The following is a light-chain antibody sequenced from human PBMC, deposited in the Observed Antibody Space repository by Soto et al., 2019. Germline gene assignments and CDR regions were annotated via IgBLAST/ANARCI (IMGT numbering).Light chain of an antibody. J-gene: IGLJ2*01. Sequence: QSVLTQPASVSGSPGQSITISCTGTSSDLGSYNLVSWYQQHPGKAPKLMIYEGSKRPSGVSNRFSGSKSGNTASLTISGLQAEDEADYYCCSYAGSSTFVVFGGGTKVTVL. CDR3: CSYAGSSTFVV. CDR1: SSDLGSYNL. V-gene: IGLV2-23*03. CDR2: EGS.